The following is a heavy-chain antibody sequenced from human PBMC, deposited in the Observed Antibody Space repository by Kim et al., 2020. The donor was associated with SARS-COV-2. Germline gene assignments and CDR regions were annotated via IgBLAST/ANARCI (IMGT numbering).Heavy chain of an antibody. CDR1: GFTFSSYA. V-gene: IGHV3-30-3*01. CDR3: ARDGLISYYDFWSVYGMDV. CDR2: ISYDGSNK. Sequence: GGSLRLSCAASGFTFSSYAMHWVRQAPGKGLEWVAVISYDGSNKYYADSVKGRFTISRDNSKNTLYLQMNSLRAEDTAVYYCARDGLISYYDFWSVYGMDVWGQGTTVTVSS. J-gene: IGHJ6*02. D-gene: IGHD3-3*01.